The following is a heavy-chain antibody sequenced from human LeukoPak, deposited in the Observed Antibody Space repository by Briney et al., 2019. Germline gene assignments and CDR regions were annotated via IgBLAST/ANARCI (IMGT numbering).Heavy chain of an antibody. CDR1: GLGRSFKETW. Sequence: RGSLRLSCSASGLGRSFKETWMSWVRRAPGKGLEWIGRIKGKPDGGAIDYIAPVRGRFSISRDDSKNLVFLQMDSLKIEDTAVYYYTTDPRYWGQGTMVTVSS. CDR3: TTDPRY. CDR2: IKGKPDGGAI. J-gene: IGHJ4*02. V-gene: IGHV3-15*01.